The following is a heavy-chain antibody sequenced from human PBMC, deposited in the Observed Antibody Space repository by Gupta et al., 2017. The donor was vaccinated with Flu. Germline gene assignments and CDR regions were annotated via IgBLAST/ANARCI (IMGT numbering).Heavy chain of an antibody. Sequence: LEWMGGIIPIFGTANYAQKFQGRVTITADESTSTAYMELSSLRSEDTAVYYCARKYYDILTGYYIYDYWGQGTLVTVSS. V-gene: IGHV1-69*01. CDR3: ARKYYDILTGYYIYDY. J-gene: IGHJ4*02. CDR2: IIPIFGTA. D-gene: IGHD3-9*01.